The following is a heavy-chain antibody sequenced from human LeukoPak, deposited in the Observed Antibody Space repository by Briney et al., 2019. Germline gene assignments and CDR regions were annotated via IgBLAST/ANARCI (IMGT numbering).Heavy chain of an antibody. Sequence: PGGSLRLSCAASGFTFSDYYMSWIRQAPGKGLEWVSYISSSGSTIYYADSVKGRFTISRDNAKNSLYLQMNSLRAEDTAVYYCARDPSPRAYYYMDVWGKGTTVTVSS. CDR3: ARDPSPRAYYYMDV. CDR1: GFTFSDYY. J-gene: IGHJ6*03. CDR2: ISSSGSTI. V-gene: IGHV3-11*04.